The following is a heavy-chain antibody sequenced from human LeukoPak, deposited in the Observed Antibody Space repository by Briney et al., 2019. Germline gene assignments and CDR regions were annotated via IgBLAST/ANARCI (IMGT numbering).Heavy chain of an antibody. D-gene: IGHD3-10*01. J-gene: IGHJ6*02. V-gene: IGHV4-59*01. Sequence: SETLSLTCTVSGASISKSYWSWIRQPPGKELEWIGCTFNSGSTRYNPSLGSRVTISEDTSRNQFSLRLTSVTAADTATYYCSRASSGAIYYYGMDVWGHGTTVTVSS. CDR2: TFNSGST. CDR1: GASISKSY. CDR3: SRASSGAIYYYGMDV.